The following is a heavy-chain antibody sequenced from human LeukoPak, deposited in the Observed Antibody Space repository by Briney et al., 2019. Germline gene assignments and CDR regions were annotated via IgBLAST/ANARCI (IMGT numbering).Heavy chain of an antibody. CDR1: GFTFSDYY. CDR2: ISYDGSNK. V-gene: IGHV3-30*09. CDR3: AKDQAGATDY. D-gene: IGHD1-26*01. J-gene: IGHJ4*02. Sequence: GGSLRLSCAASGFTFSDYYMSWIRQAPGRGLEWVAVISYDGSNKYYADSVKGRFAISRDNSKNTLYLQMNSLRAEDTAVYYCAKDQAGATDYWGQGTLVTVSS.